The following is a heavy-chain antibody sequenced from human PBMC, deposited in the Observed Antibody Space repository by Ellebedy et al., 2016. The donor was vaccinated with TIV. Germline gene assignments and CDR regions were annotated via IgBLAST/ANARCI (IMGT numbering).Heavy chain of an antibody. V-gene: IGHV2-5*01. CDR2: IYWNGNK. CDR3: ARGLYGDFADWFDP. D-gene: IGHD4-17*01. Sequence: SGPTLVTPTQTLTLTCTFSGFSFTTSGEGVGWVRQAPGKALEWLAIIYWNGNKRFSPSQQSRLAITKDAFKNEVVFTMTNMDPVDSATYYCARGLYGDFADWFDPWGQGTLVTVSS. CDR1: GFSFTTSGEG. J-gene: IGHJ5*02.